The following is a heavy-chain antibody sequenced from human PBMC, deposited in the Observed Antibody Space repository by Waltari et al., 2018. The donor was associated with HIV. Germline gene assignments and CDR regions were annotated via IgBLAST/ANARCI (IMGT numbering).Heavy chain of an antibody. CDR2: IYQSGVS. D-gene: IGHD4-17*01. Sequence: QVQLQQWGAILVRPSETLSLICTVSGGSLSSSSWTWIRQPPGKGLEWLGEIYQSGVSNYSPSLTSRISMSRNTSNNKLSWRLSSVTATDTAVYYCARGYGGAVALDIWSQGTFVTVSS. V-gene: IGHV4-34*02. CDR3: ARGYGGAVALDI. CDR1: GGSLSSSS. J-gene: IGHJ3*02.